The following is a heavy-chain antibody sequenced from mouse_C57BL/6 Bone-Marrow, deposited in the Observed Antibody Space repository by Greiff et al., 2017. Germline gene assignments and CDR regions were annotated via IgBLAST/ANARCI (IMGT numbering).Heavy chain of an antibody. CDR1: GYTFTSYW. J-gene: IGHJ4*01. V-gene: IGHV1-72*01. CDR3: ARDSMGYYGISYAMDY. D-gene: IGHD1-1*01. Sequence: QVQLQQPGAELVKPGASVKLSCKASGYTFTSYWMHWVKQRPGRGLEWIGRIDPNSGGTKYNEKFKSKATMTVDKPSRTAYMQLSSLTSEDSAVYNCARDSMGYYGISYAMDYWGQGTSGTVSS. CDR2: IDPNSGGT.